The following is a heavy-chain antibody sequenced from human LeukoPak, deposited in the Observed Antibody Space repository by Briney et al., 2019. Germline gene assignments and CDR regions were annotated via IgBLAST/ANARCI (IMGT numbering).Heavy chain of an antibody. CDR2: IYYSGST. Sequence: SETLSLTCTVSGGSISSYYWSWIRQPPGKGLEWIGYIYYSGSTNYNPSLKSRVTISVDTSKNQFSLKLSSVTAADTAVYYCARGESGYDPIDYWGQGNLVTVSS. CDR3: ARGESGYDPIDY. V-gene: IGHV4-59*01. CDR1: GGSISSYY. J-gene: IGHJ4*02. D-gene: IGHD5-12*01.